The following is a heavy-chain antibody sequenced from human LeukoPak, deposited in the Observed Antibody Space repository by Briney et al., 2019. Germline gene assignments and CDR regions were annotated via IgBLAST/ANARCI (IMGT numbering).Heavy chain of an antibody. CDR1: GGSISSYY. CDR3: ASGQYQPLVYY. J-gene: IGHJ4*02. D-gene: IGHD2-2*01. CDR2: IYYSGST. V-gene: IGHV4-59*08. Sequence: SETLSLTCTVSGGSISSYYWSWIRQPPGKGLEWIGYIYYSGSTNYNPSLKSRVTMSVDTSKNQFSLELTSVTAADTAVYYCASGQYQPLVYYWGQGTLVTVSS.